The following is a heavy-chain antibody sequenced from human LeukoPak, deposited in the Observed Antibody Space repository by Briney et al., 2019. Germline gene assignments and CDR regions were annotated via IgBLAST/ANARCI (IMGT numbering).Heavy chain of an antibody. J-gene: IGHJ4*02. CDR2: IKSKTDGGTT. D-gene: IGHD3-9*01. V-gene: IGHV3-15*01. Sequence: GGSLRLSCAVSGFTFSNAWMSWVRQAPGKGLEWVGRIKSKTDGGTTDYAAPVKGRFTISRDDSKNTLYLQMNSLKTEDTAVYYCTATTGLYDILTGSIDYWGQGTLVTVSS. CDR1: GFTFSNAW. CDR3: TATTGLYDILTGSIDY.